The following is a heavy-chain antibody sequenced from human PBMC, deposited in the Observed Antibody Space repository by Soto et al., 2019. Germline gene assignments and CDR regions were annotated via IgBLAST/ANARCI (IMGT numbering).Heavy chain of an antibody. Sequence: QVQLVQSGAEVKKPGASVKVSCKASGYTFTSYYMHWVRQAPGQGLEWMGIINPSGGSTSYAQKFQGRVTMTRDTSTSTVYMELSCLRSEDTAVYYYTRQHLSTNWFDPWGQGTLVTVSS. D-gene: IGHD6-13*01. V-gene: IGHV1-46*01. J-gene: IGHJ5*02. CDR2: INPSGGST. CDR1: GYTFTSYY. CDR3: TRQHLSTNWFDP.